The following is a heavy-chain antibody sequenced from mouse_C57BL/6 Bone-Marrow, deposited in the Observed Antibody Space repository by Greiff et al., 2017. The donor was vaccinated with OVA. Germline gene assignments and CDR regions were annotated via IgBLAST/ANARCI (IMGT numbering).Heavy chain of an antibody. CDR3: ARGNYLWFAY. V-gene: IGHV1-50*01. CDR1: GYTFTSYW. Sequence: VQLQQPGAELVKPGASVKLSCKASGYTFTSYWMQWVKQRPGQGLEWIGEIDPSASYTNYNQKFKGKATLTVDTSSSTAYMQLSSLTSEDSAVYYCARGNYLWFAYWGQGTLVTVSA. J-gene: IGHJ3*01. D-gene: IGHD2-1*01. CDR2: IDPSASYT.